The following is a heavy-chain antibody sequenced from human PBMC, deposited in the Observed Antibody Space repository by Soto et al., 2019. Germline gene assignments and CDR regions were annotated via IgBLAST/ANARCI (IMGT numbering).Heavy chain of an antibody. Sequence: SETLSLTYAVDGGTFRGYYWSWIRQHPGKGLEWIGEINHSGSTNYNPSLKSRVTISVDTSKNQFSLKLSSVTAADTAVYYCARGSTYYYGSGSYLGWFDPWGQGTLVTVSS. D-gene: IGHD3-10*01. CDR1: GGTFRGYY. CDR2: INHSGST. CDR3: ARGSTYYYGSGSYLGWFDP. V-gene: IGHV4-34*01. J-gene: IGHJ5*02.